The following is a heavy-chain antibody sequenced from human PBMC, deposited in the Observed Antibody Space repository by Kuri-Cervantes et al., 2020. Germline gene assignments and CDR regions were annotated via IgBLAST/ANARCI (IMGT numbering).Heavy chain of an antibody. J-gene: IGHJ4*02. Sequence: ASVKVSCKASGYTFTSYGISWVRQAPGQGLEWMGWISAYNGNTNYAQKLQGRVTMTTDTSTSTAYMELRSLRSDDTAVYYCARHGNYLGSGYYYPFDYWGQGTLVTVSS. CDR1: GYTFTSYG. V-gene: IGHV1-18*01. CDR2: ISAYNGNT. D-gene: IGHD3-10*01. CDR3: ARHGNYLGSGYYYPFDY.